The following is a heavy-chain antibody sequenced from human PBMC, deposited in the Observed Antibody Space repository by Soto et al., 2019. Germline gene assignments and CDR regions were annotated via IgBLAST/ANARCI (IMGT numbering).Heavy chain of an antibody. Sequence: EVQLVQSGAEVKKPGESLRISCKGSGYSFTSYWISWVRQMPGKGLEWMGRIDPSDSYTNYSPSFQGHVTISADKSISTAYLQWSSLKASDTAMYYCARLGEEEYSSGWYVDFWGQGTLVTVSS. V-gene: IGHV5-10-1*01. J-gene: IGHJ4*02. D-gene: IGHD6-19*01. CDR1: GYSFTSYW. CDR2: IDPSDSYT. CDR3: ARLGEEEYSSGWYVDF.